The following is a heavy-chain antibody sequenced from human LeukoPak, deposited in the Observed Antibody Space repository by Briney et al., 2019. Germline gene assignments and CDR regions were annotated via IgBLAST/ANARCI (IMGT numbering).Heavy chain of an antibody. V-gene: IGHV1-18*01. Sequence: GASVKVSCKASGYTFTSYGISLVRQAPGQGLECLGWISAYNGNTNYAQKLQGRVTMTTDTSTSTAYMELRSLRSDDTAVYYCARDFDDILTGSADYWGQGTLVTVSS. D-gene: IGHD3-9*01. J-gene: IGHJ4*02. CDR1: GYTFTSYG. CDR2: ISAYNGNT. CDR3: ARDFDDILTGSADY.